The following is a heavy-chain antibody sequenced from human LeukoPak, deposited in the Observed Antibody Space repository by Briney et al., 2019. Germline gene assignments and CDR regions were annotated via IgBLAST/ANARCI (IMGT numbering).Heavy chain of an antibody. J-gene: IGHJ5*02. CDR3: ARGARYCSSTSCFRRQWFDP. V-gene: IGHV4-34*01. Sequence: SETLSLTCAVYGGSFSGYYWNWIRQPPGKGLEWIGSIYYSGSTNYNPSLKSRVTISVDTSKNQFSLKLSSVTAADTAVYYCARGARYCSSTSCFRRQWFDPWGQGTLVTVSS. CDR1: GGSFSGYY. CDR2: IYYSGST. D-gene: IGHD2-2*01.